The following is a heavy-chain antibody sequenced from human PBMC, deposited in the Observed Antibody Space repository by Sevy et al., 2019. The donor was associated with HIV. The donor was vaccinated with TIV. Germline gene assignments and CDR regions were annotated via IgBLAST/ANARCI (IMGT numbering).Heavy chain of an antibody. CDR3: AKDGKPVLLWFGESEGVRGTDYYCYMDV. CDR2: ISGSGGST. J-gene: IGHJ6*03. V-gene: IGHV3-23*01. D-gene: IGHD3-10*01. CDR1: GFTFSSYA. Sequence: GGSLRLSCAASGFTFSSYAMSWVRQAPGKGLEWVSAISGSGGSTYYADSVKGRFTISRDNSKNTLYLQMNSLRAEDTAVYYCAKDGKPVLLWFGESEGVRGTDYYCYMDVWGKGTTVTVSS.